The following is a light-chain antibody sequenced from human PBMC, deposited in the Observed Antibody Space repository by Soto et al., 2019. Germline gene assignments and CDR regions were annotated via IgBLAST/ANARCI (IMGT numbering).Light chain of an antibody. V-gene: IGKV1-39*01. Sequence: DIQMTQSPSSLSASVGDRVTITCRASQNIRKYLSWYQQTAGKAPKLLIYAASTLQSGVPSRFSGSGSGTDFTLTISSLQREDFASYFCQQSFSTPSMWTFGQGTKVEI. CDR3: QQSFSTPSMWT. J-gene: IGKJ1*01. CDR2: AAS. CDR1: QNIRKY.